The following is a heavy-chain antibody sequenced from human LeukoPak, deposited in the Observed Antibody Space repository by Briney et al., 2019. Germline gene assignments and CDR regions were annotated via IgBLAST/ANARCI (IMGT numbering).Heavy chain of an antibody. V-gene: IGHV4-4*07. CDR2: IYTSGSA. Sequence: SETLSLTCTVSGDSISVYYWTWIRQPAGKGLEWIGRIYTSGSANYNPSLKSRVTMSVDTSKNQFSLRLTSVTAADTAVYYCARVPRSYYYYYYMDVWGKGTTVTVSS. J-gene: IGHJ6*03. CDR3: ARVPRSYYYYYYMDV. CDR1: GDSISVYY.